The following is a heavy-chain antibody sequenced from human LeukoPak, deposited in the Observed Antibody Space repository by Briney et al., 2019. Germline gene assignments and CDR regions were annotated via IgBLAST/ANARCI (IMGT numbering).Heavy chain of an antibody. CDR1: GFTFSSYW. D-gene: IGHD5-18*01. CDR3: ARDRVKNTAMFEYWYFDL. Sequence: GGSLRLSCAASGFTFSSYWMSWVRQAPGKGLEWVANIKQDGSEKYYVDSVKGRFTISRDNAKNSLYLQMNSLRAEDTAVYYCARDRVKNTAMFEYWYFDLWGRGTLVTVSS. J-gene: IGHJ2*01. V-gene: IGHV3-7*03. CDR2: IKQDGSEK.